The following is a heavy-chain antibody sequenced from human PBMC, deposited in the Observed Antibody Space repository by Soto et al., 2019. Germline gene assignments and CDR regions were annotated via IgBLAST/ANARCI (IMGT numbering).Heavy chain of an antibody. CDR3: AREAYGKLSAFDI. CDR2: INAGNGNT. J-gene: IGHJ3*02. V-gene: IGHV1-3*01. D-gene: IGHD4-17*01. CDR1: GYTFTSYA. Sequence: QVQLVQSGAEVKKPGASVKVSCKASGYTFTSYAMHWVRQAPGHRLEWMGWINAGNGNTKYSQKFQGRVTITRDTSASTAYMELSSLRSEDTAVYYCAREAYGKLSAFDIWGQGTMVTVSS.